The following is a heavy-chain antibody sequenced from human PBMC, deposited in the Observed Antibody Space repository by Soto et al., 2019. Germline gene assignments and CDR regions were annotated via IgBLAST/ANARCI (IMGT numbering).Heavy chain of an antibody. J-gene: IGHJ3*02. CDR3: ASLYRYHAFEI. D-gene: IGHD3-16*02. CDR2: IYYSGST. V-gene: IGHV4-31*03. CDR1: CGSISSGGYY. Sequence: SETLSPTCTFSCGSISSGGYYWSWIRPHPGKGLEWIGYIYYSGSTYYNPSLKSRVTISLDTSKNQFSLQLRSVTAADTAVYYCASLYRYHAFEIWGQGTMVTVSS.